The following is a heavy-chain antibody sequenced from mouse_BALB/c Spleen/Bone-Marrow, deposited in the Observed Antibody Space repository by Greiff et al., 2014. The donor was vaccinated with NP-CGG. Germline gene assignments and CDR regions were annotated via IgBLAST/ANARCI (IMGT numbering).Heavy chain of an antibody. J-gene: IGHJ3*01. D-gene: IGHD2-4*01. CDR1: GYTFTSYY. CDR2: IYPGDGST. Sequence: VKLMESGPELVKPGASVKMSCKASGYTFTSYYIHWVKQRPGQGLEWIGWIYPGDGSTKYNEKFKGKTTLTADKSSSTVYMLLSSLTSEDSAIHFCARDDYGYWGQGTLVTVSA. CDR3: ARDDYGY. V-gene: IGHV1S56*01.